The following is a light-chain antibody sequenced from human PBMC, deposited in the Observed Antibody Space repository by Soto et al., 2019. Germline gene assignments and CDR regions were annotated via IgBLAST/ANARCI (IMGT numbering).Light chain of an antibody. CDR3: SSFTTSSTLV. J-gene: IGLJ3*02. CDR1: RSDVGGYMY. Sequence: QSALTQPASVSGSPGQSITISCTGTRSDVGGYMYVSWYQQHPGKAPKLMIYDVSNRPSGVSNRFSGSKFGNTASLTISGLQAEDEGDYYCSSFTTSSTLVFGGGTKLTLL. CDR2: DVS. V-gene: IGLV2-14*03.